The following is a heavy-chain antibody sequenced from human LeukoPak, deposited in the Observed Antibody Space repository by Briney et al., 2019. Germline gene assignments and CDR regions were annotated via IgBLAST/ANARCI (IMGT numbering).Heavy chain of an antibody. CDR2: ISGSGGST. CDR1: GFTFSSYA. CDR3: AKGGFSGYSSSWYRTGEYFQH. V-gene: IGHV3-23*01. J-gene: IGHJ1*01. Sequence: PGRSLRLSCAASGFTFSSYAMHWVRQDPGKGLEWVSAISGSGGSTYYADSVKGRFTISRDNSKNTLYLQMNSLRAEDTAVYYCAKGGFSGYSSSWYRTGEYFQHWGQGTLVTVSS. D-gene: IGHD6-13*01.